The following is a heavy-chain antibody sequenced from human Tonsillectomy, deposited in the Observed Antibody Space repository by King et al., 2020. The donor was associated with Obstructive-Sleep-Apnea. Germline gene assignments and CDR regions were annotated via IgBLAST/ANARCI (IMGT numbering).Heavy chain of an antibody. CDR2: IIPILGIA. CDR3: ARDRGRIAVAGTADY. D-gene: IGHD6-19*01. Sequence: QVQLVQSGAEVKKPGSSVKVSCKASGGTFISYAISWVRQAPGQGLEWMGGIIPILGIANYAQKFQGRVTITADKSTSTAYMELSSLRSEDTAVYYCARDRGRIAVAGTADYWGQGTLVTVSS. J-gene: IGHJ4*02. V-gene: IGHV1-69*10. CDR1: GGTFISYA.